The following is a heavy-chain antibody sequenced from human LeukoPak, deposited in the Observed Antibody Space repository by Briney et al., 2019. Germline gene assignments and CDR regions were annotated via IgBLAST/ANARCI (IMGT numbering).Heavy chain of an antibody. CDR3: AKGRFTSGWSFDY. D-gene: IGHD6-19*01. CDR2: ISSNGGST. CDR1: GFTFSSYA. V-gene: IGHV3-64*04. J-gene: IGHJ4*02. Sequence: PGGSLRLSCSASGFTFSSYAMHWVRQAPGKGLEYVSAISSNGGSTYYADSVKGRFTISRDNSKNTLYLQMNSLSAEDTAVYYCAKGRFTSGWSFDYWGQGTLVTVSS.